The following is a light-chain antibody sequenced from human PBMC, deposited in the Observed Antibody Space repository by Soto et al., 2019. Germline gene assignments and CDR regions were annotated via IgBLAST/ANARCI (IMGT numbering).Light chain of an antibody. CDR2: GAS. CDR1: QSVSSN. V-gene: IGKV3-15*01. Sequence: EIVMTQSPATLSVSPGDRATLSCRASQSVSSNLAWYQQKPGQAPRLLIYGASTRATGIPARFSGSGSGTEFTLTISSLQSEDFAVYCCQQYNNWPQTFGQGTTGDIK. J-gene: IGKJ1*01. CDR3: QQYNNWPQT.